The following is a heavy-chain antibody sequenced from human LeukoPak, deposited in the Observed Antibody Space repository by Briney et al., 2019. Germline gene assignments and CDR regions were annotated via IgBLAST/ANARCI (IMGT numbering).Heavy chain of an antibody. Sequence: GGSLRLSCAASGFTFDDYAMHWVRQAPGKGLEWVLGISWNSGSIGYADSVKGRFTISRDNAKNSLYLQMNSLRAEDTAVYFCASLFSGSYYDGYYFHYWGQGTLVTVSS. J-gene: IGHJ4*02. CDR2: ISWNSGSI. CDR3: ASLFSGSYYDGYYFHY. D-gene: IGHD3-10*01. CDR1: GFTFDDYA. V-gene: IGHV3-9*01.